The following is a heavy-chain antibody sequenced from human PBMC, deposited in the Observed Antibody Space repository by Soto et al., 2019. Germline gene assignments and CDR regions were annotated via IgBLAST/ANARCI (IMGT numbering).Heavy chain of an antibody. CDR3: YSTPPTDS. CDR2: IYSDGTRT. Sequence: GASLRFSCAASGFTLSGYWMHWVRQEPGKGLMWVSRIYSDGTRTDYADSVKGRFTVSRDNAKNTLFRQMNSLKAEETAGYYGYSTPPTDSWGQGALVTSPQ. J-gene: IGHJ4*02. D-gene: IGHD2-21*01. V-gene: IGHV3-74*01. CDR1: GFTLSGYW.